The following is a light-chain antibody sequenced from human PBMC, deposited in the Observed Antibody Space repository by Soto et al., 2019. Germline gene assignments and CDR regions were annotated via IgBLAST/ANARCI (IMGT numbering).Light chain of an antibody. J-gene: IGLJ1*01. CDR3: CSYAGRSTPYV. V-gene: IGLV2-8*01. CDR2: EVS. Sequence: QSALTQPPSASGSPGQSVTISCTGTSSDVGGYNYVSWYRQHPGKAPKLMTYEVSKRPSGVPDRFSGSKSGNTASLTVSGLQAEDEADYFCCSYAGRSTPYVFGTGTKVTVL. CDR1: SSDVGGYNY.